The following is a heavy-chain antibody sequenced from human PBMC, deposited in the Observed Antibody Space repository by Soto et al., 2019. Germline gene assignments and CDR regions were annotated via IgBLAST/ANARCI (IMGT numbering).Heavy chain of an antibody. CDR3: AKTSMQCRRATCYPVASAFDI. V-gene: IGHV3-23*01. J-gene: IGHJ3*02. Sequence: EVQLLESWGDLVQPGGSLRLSCAASGFTFSNYAMTWVRQAHGKVLEWVSGLSSGGAYTYYADSVKGRFSISRDNSKNPLYLQANSLRAEDPAVYYGAKTSMQCRRATCYPVASAFDIWCQGPMVTISS. D-gene: IGHD2-2*01. CDR2: LSSGGAYT. CDR1: GFTFSNYA.